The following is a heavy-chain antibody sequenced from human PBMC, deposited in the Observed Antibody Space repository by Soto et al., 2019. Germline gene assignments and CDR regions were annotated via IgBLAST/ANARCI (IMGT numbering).Heavy chain of an antibody. J-gene: IGHJ3*02. CDR3: ARGPRFHYGSGSYYKAAFDI. D-gene: IGHD3-10*01. V-gene: IGHV4-34*01. Sequence: QVQLQQWGAGLLKPSETLSLTCAVYGGSFSGYYWSWIRQPPGKGLEWIGEINHSGSTNYNPSLNTGVTLLVDTSKTEFSLKLSYVPDADTALYYCARGPRFHYGSGSYYKAAFDIWGQGTMVTVSS. CDR1: GGSFSGYY. CDR2: INHSGST.